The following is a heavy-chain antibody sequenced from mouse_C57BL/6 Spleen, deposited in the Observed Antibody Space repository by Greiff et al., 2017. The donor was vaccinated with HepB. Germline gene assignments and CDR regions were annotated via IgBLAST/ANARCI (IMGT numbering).Heavy chain of an antibody. V-gene: IGHV14-4*01. D-gene: IGHD4-1*01. J-gene: IGHJ4*01. CDR2: IDPENGDN. CDR3: TTAGTGGYYAMDY. Sequence: EVQLQQSGAELVRPGASVKLSCTASGFNIKDDYMHWVKQRPEQGLEWIGWIDPENGDNESASKFQGKATITADTSSNTAYLQLSSLTSEDTAVYYCTTAGTGGYYAMDYWGQGTSVTVSS. CDR1: GFNIKDDY.